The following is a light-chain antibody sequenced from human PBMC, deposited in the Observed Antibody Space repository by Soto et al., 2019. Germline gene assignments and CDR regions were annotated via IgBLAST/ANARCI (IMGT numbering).Light chain of an antibody. CDR2: KAS. V-gene: IGKV1-5*03. CDR3: QRYGG. CDR1: QTISSW. J-gene: IGKJ1*01. Sequence: DIQMTQSPSTLSGSVGDRVTITCRASQTISSWLAWYQQKPGKAPKLLIYKASTLQSGVPSRFSGSGSGTDFTLTISRLEPEDFAVYYCQRYGGFGQGTKVDIK.